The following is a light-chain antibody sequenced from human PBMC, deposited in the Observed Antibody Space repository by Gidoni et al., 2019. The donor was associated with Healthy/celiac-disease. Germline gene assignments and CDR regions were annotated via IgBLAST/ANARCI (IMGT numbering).Light chain of an antibody. CDR1: KSVSSSY. Sequence: VLTPSPVTLSLSPGARATLSCRASKSVSSSYLDWYQQKPGQAPRLLIYGASSRATGIPDRFSGSGSGTDFTLTISRLEPEDFAVYYCQQYGSTPLTFGGGTKVEIK. J-gene: IGKJ4*01. CDR3: QQYGSTPLT. CDR2: GAS. V-gene: IGKV3-20*01.